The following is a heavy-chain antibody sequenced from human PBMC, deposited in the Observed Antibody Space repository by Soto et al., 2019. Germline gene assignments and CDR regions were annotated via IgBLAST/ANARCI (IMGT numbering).Heavy chain of an antibody. D-gene: IGHD6-6*01. Sequence: SETLSLTCVVSGGSLSDYFWSWIRQPPGMALEWIGEINHLGSINYNPSLKSRVTISVDTSKNQFSLKLSSVTAADTAVYYCASECSSSPKAFDPWGQGTLVTVSS. CDR3: ASECSSSPKAFDP. CDR2: INHLGSI. J-gene: IGHJ5*02. CDR1: GGSLSDYF. V-gene: IGHV4-34*01.